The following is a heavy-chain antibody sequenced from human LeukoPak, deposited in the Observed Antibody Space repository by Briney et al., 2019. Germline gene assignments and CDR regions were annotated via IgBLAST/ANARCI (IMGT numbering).Heavy chain of an antibody. CDR3: ARRERYSSSWYFDC. V-gene: IGHV3-53*01. CDR1: GFTVSSNY. Sequence: GGSLRLSCAASGFTVSSNYMSWVRQAPGKGLEWVSVIYSGGSTYYADSVKGRFTISRDNSKNTLYLQMNSLRAEDTAVYYCARRERYSSSWYFDCWGQGTLVTVSS. J-gene: IGHJ4*02. CDR2: IYSGGST. D-gene: IGHD6-13*01.